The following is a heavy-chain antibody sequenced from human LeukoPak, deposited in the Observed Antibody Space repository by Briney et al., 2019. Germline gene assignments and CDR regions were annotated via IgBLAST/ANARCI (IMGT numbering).Heavy chain of an antibody. CDR1: GFTFSSYW. CDR3: ARAKVYGDYVVPLYYYYYGMDV. V-gene: IGHV3-74*01. J-gene: IGHJ6*02. D-gene: IGHD4-17*01. CDR2: INTDGSST. Sequence: PGGSLRLSCAASGFTFSSYWMHWVRQAPGKGLVWVSRINTDGSSTSYADSVKGRFTISRDNAKNTLYLQMNSLRAEDTAVYYCARAKVYGDYVVPLYYYYYGMDVWGQGTTVTVSS.